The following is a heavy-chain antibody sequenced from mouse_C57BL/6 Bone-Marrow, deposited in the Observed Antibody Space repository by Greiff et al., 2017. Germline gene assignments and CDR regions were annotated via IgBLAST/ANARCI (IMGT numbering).Heavy chain of an antibody. V-gene: IGHV14-4*01. CDR3: TTDYPFDY. CDR2: IDPENGDT. J-gene: IGHJ2*01. D-gene: IGHD2-4*01. CDR1: GFNIKDDY. Sequence: EVKLVESGAELVRPGASVKLSCTASGFNIKDDYMHWVKQRPEQGLEWIGWIDPENGDTEYASKFQGKATITADTSSNTAYLQLSSLTSEDTAVYYCTTDYPFDYWGQGTTLTVSS.